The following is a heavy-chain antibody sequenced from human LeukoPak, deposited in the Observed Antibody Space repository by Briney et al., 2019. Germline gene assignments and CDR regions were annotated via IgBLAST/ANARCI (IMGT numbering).Heavy chain of an antibody. Sequence: GASVKVSCKASGYTFISYGISWVRQAPGQGLEWMGWISAYNGNTNYAQKLQGRCTMTTDTSTSTAYMELRSLRSDDAAVYYCARDWVAARRVFPNWFDPWGQGTLVTVSS. J-gene: IGHJ5*02. CDR2: ISAYNGNT. CDR1: GYTFISYG. V-gene: IGHV1-18*01. CDR3: ARDWVAARRVFPNWFDP. D-gene: IGHD6-6*01.